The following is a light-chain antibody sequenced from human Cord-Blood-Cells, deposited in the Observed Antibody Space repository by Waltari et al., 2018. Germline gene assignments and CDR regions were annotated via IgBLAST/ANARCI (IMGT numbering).Light chain of an antibody. V-gene: IGKV1-39*01. CDR3: QHSYSTLYS. CDR1: QSISRY. J-gene: IGKJ2*03. Sequence: DIQRTHSPSSLSASVEDRVTITCRASQSISRYLNWYQQKPGKAPKLLIYAASSLKSGVPSRFSGSGSGTDFTLTISSLQPEDFATYYCQHSYSTLYSFGQGTKLEIK. CDR2: AAS.